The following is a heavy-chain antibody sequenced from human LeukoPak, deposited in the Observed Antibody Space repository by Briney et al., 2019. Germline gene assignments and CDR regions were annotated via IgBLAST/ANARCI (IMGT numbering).Heavy chain of an antibody. Sequence: PSETLSLTCTVSGGSIGSYYWNWIRQAPGKGLEWIGYIHYSGSTNLNSSLKSRVTLSVDTSRNQYSLKLSSVTAADTAVYYCARDGVAGGFDYWGQGTLVTVSS. CDR2: IHYSGST. CDR3: ARDGVAGGFDY. CDR1: GGSIGSYY. V-gene: IGHV4-59*01. J-gene: IGHJ4*02. D-gene: IGHD6-19*01.